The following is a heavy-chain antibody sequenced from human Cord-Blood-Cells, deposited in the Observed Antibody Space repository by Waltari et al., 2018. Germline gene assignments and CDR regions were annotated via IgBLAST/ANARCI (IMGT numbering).Heavy chain of an antibody. CDR1: GFTFTSSA. V-gene: IGHV1-58*01. CDR2: ICLGSGNT. D-gene: IGHD2-21*01. Sequence: QMQLVQSGPEVTKSGTSVKVSCKASGFTFTSSAVQWVRQARGQRLEWIGRICLGSGNTNYGQKFQERVTITRDMSTSTAYMELSSLRSEDTAVYYCAAVIYSRIYYGRDVCSQGTTVTVSS. J-gene: IGHJ6*02. CDR3: AAVIYSRIYYGRDV.